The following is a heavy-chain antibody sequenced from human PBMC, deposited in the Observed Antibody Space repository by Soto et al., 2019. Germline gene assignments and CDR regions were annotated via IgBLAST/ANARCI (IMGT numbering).Heavy chain of an antibody. CDR3: ARLTAGYADY. CDR1: GGSISSGGYS. J-gene: IGHJ4*02. D-gene: IGHD2-21*02. V-gene: IGHV4-30-2*01. CDR2: IYHSGST. Sequence: SETLSLTCAVSGGSISSGGYSWSWIRQPPGKGLEWIGYIYHSGSTYYNPSLKSRVTISVDRSKNQFSLRLSSVTAADTAVYYCARLTAGYADYWGQRTLVTVSS.